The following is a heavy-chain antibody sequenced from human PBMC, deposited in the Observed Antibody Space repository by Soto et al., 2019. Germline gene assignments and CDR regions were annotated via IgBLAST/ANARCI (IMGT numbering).Heavy chain of an antibody. CDR2: ISGSGGST. CDR1: GFTFSSYG. J-gene: IGHJ5*02. Sequence: EVQLLESGGGLVQPGGSLRLSCAASGFTFSSYGMSWVRQAPGKGLEWVSTISGSGGSTYYADSVKGRFTISRDNSKNTLYLQMNSLRAEDTAVYYCAKHRGGGTVGWFDPWGQGTLVTVSS. V-gene: IGHV3-23*01. D-gene: IGHD3-10*01. CDR3: AKHRGGGTVGWFDP.